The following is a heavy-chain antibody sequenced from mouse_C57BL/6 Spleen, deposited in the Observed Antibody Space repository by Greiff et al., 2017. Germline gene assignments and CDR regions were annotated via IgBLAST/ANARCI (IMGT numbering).Heavy chain of an antibody. J-gene: IGHJ2*01. CDR3: ARRGSTVVENYFDD. D-gene: IGHD1-1*01. CDR1: GYTFTSYW. Sequence: QVQLQQPGAELVKPGASVKLSCKASGYTFTSYWMHWVKQRPGQGLEWIGMIHPNSGSTNYNEKFKSKATLTVDKSSSTAYMQLSSLTSEDSAVYYCARRGSTVVENYFDDWGQGTTLTVSS. CDR2: IHPNSGST. V-gene: IGHV1-64*01.